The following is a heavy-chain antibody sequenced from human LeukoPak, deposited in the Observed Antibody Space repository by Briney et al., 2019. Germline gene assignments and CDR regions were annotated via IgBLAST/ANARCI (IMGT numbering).Heavy chain of an antibody. D-gene: IGHD3-22*01. Sequence: SVKVSCKASGGTFSSYAISWVRQAPGQGLEWMGGIIPIFGTADYAQKFQGRVTITADGSTSTAYMELSSLRSDDTAVYYCARTPRPYYYDSSGYYGDYWGQGTLVTVSS. CDR2: IIPIFGTA. V-gene: IGHV1-69*13. CDR3: ARTPRPYYYDSSGYYGDY. J-gene: IGHJ4*02. CDR1: GGTFSSYA.